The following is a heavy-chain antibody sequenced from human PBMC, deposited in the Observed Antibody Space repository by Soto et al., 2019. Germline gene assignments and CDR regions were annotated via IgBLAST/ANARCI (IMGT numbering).Heavy chain of an antibody. J-gene: IGHJ4*02. D-gene: IGHD4-4*01. CDR2: ISSSGSTI. Sequence: LRLSCAASGFTFSSYEMNWVRQAPGKGLEWVSYISSSGSTIYYADSVKGRFTISRDNAKNSLYLQMNSLRAEDTAVYYCARVGSLTVTTPLYDYWGQGTLVTVSS. V-gene: IGHV3-48*03. CDR3: ARVGSLTVTTPLYDY. CDR1: GFTFSSYE.